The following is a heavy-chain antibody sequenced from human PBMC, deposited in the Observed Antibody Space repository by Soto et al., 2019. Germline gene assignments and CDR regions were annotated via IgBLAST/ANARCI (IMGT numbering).Heavy chain of an antibody. V-gene: IGHV1-46*03. Sequence: APVKVSCKASVYTFTSYHMRWLRQAPGQGLEWMGIINPSGGSTSYAQKFQGRVTMTRDTSTSTVYMELSSLRSEDTVVYYCARNQFDTAMGHDAFDIWGQGTMVSVSS. CDR2: INPSGGST. J-gene: IGHJ3*02. CDR1: VYTFTSYH. D-gene: IGHD5-18*01. CDR3: ARNQFDTAMGHDAFDI.